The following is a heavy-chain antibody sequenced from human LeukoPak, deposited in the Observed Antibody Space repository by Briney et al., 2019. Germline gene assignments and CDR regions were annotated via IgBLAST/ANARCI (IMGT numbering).Heavy chain of an antibody. D-gene: IGHD6-13*01. Sequence: GRSLTLSCTASGFTFCDYAMSWVRQAPGKGVEGVGFIRSKAYGGTTEYAASVKGRFTISRDDSKSIAYLQMNSLKTEDTAVYYCTRDESVSSLVRYYYYGMDVWGQGTTVTVSS. CDR2: IRSKAYGGTT. CDR3: TRDESVSSLVRYYYYGMDV. V-gene: IGHV3-49*04. CDR1: GFTFCDYA. J-gene: IGHJ6*02.